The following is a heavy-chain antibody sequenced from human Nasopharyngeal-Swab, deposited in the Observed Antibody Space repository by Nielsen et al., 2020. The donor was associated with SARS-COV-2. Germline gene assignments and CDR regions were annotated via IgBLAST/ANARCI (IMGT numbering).Heavy chain of an antibody. CDR3: ARGYHDKSVYYYDWYFDL. V-gene: IGHV4-59*01. Sequence: WIRQPPGKGLEWTGNIHHSGSTNYNPSLKSRVTISVDTSKNQFSLKLTSVTAADTAIYYCARGYHDKSVYYYDWYFDLWGRGTLVTVSS. CDR2: IHHSGST. D-gene: IGHD3-22*01. J-gene: IGHJ2*01.